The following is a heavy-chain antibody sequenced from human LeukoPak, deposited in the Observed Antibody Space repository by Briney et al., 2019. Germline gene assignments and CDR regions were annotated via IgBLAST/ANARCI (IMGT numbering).Heavy chain of an antibody. J-gene: IGHJ4*02. CDR3: ARDIFASGSSQFDY. V-gene: IGHV3-11*05. CDR1: GFSFSDNY. D-gene: IGHD3-10*01. CDR2: ISSGSSYT. Sequence: GGSLRLSCAASGFSFSDNYMSWIRQAPGKGLEWVSYISSGSSYTNYAGSVTGRFTISRDNAKNSLYLQMNSLRAEDTAVYYCARDIFASGSSQFDYWGQGTLVTVSS.